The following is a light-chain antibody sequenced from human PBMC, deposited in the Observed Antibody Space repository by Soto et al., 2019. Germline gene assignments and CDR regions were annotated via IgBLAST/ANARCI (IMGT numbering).Light chain of an antibody. CDR3: QQSFSTPQT. Sequence: DIQLTQSPSFLSASVGDRVTITCRASQGINIFLAWFQQKPGKAPNLLISAASTLQSGVPSRFSGSGSGTEFTLAISSLQPEDSATYYCQQSFSTPQTFGGGTKVDIK. CDR2: AAS. J-gene: IGKJ4*01. CDR1: QGINIF. V-gene: IGKV1-9*01.